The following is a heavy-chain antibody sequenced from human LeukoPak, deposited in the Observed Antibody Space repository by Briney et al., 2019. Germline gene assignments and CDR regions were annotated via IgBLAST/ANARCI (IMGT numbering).Heavy chain of an antibody. J-gene: IGHJ4*02. V-gene: IGHV3-23*01. Sequence: GGSLRLSCAASGFTFSSYAMSWVRQAPGKGLEWVSAISGSGGSTYYADSVKGRFTISRNSSKAPLHPKMNRMRAEDTAVYYCAKDPFSYWGQGTLVTVSS. CDR3: AKDPFSY. CDR1: GFTFSSYA. CDR2: ISGSGGST.